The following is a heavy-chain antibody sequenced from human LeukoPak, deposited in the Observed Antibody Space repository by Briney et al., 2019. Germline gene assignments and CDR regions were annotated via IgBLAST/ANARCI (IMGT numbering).Heavy chain of an antibody. Sequence: PGRSLRLACAASGFTFSTYAMHWVRQAPGRGLEWVTVISYDGSIKYYADSVKGRFTISRDNSKNTVYLQMHSLRDEDTAVYYCAKGGEIATIEESDYWGQGTLVTVSS. CDR1: GFTFSTYA. CDR3: AKGGEIATIEESDY. D-gene: IGHD5-24*01. J-gene: IGHJ4*02. V-gene: IGHV3-30*18. CDR2: ISYDGSIK.